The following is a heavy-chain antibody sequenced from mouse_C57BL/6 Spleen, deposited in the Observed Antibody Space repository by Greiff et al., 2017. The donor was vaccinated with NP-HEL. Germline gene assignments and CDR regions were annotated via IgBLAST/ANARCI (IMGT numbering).Heavy chain of an antibody. Sequence: VQLQQPGAELVRPGTSVKLSCKASGYTFTSYWMRWVKQRPGQGLEWIGVIDPSDSYTNYNQKFKGKATLTVDTSSSTAYMQLSSLTSEDSAVYYCARSPDYYGSSYGYFDVWGTGTTVTVSS. D-gene: IGHD1-1*01. J-gene: IGHJ1*03. CDR3: ARSPDYYGSSYGYFDV. CDR2: IDPSDSYT. CDR1: GYTFTSYW. V-gene: IGHV1-59*01.